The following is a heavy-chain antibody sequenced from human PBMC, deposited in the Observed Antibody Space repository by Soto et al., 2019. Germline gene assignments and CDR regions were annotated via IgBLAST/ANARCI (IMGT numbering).Heavy chain of an antibody. CDR1: GYTFTSYD. CDR2: MNPNSGNT. V-gene: IGHV1-8*01. J-gene: IGHJ6*03. Sequence: QVQLVQSGAEVKKPGASVKVSCKASGYTFTSYDINWVRQATGQGLEWMGWMNPNSGNTGYAQKFQGRVTMTRNTSISTAYMELSILRSEDTAVYYCARFPGYHYYYYMDDWGKGTTVTVSS. CDR3: ARFPGYHYYYYMDD.